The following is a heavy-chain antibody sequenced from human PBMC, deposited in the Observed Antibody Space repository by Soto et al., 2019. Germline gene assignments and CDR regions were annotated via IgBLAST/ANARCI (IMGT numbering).Heavy chain of an antibody. J-gene: IGHJ5*02. CDR2: IIPIFGTA. CDR3: ARLPEITIFGVVANGPGRFDP. V-gene: IGHV1-69*13. Sequence: SVKVSCKASGGTFSSYAISWGRQAPGQELGRMGGIIPIFGTANYAQKFQGRVTITADESTSTAYMELSSLRSEDTAVYYCARLPEITIFGVVANGPGRFDPWGQGTLVTVS. D-gene: IGHD3-3*01. CDR1: GGTFSSYA.